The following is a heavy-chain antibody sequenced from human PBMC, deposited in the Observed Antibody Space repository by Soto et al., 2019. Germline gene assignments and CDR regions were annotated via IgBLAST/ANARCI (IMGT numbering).Heavy chain of an antibody. CDR2: MYPRGGNT. Sequence: EVQLLESGGNLVQPGWSLRLSCAASGFTFSSVSMSWVRQAPGRGLEWVASMYPRGGNTFYADSVRGRFVISRDNSINTVYLQMNSLRADDTAVYYCPKDRLSDSGWDIDYWGQGTLVTVSS. J-gene: IGHJ4*02. CDR1: GFTFSSVS. D-gene: IGHD1-26*01. V-gene: IGHV3-23*01. CDR3: PKDRLSDSGWDIDY.